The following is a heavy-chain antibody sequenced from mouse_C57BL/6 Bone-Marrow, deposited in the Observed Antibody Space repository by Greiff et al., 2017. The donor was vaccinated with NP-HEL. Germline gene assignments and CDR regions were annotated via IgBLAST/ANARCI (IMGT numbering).Heavy chain of an antibody. D-gene: IGHD1-1*01. J-gene: IGHJ3*01. V-gene: IGHV3-6*01. CDR1: GYSITSGYY. CDR3: ARDPYYCGSSSFAY. CDR2: ISYDGSN. Sequence: EVHLVESGSGLVKPSPSLSLSCSVTGYSITSGYYWYWIRQFPGNKLEWMGYISYDGSNNYNPSLKNRISITRDTSKNQFFLKLNSVTTEDTATYYCARDPYYCGSSSFAYWGQGTLVTVSA.